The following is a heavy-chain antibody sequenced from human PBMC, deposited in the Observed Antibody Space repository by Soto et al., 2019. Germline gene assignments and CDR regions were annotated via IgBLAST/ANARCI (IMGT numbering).Heavy chain of an antibody. CDR2: IIPLFGTT. CDR1: GGTFNNYA. D-gene: IGHD1-26*01. Sequence: QVQLVQSGAEVKKPGSSVNVSCKASGGTFNNYAISWVRQAPGQGLEWMGGIIPLFGTTNYAQKFQGRVTITADKSTSTAYMELSSLRSDDTAVYYCARLIGEGYSGTYGLDYWGQGTLVTVSS. CDR3: ARLIGEGYSGTYGLDY. V-gene: IGHV1-69*06. J-gene: IGHJ4*02.